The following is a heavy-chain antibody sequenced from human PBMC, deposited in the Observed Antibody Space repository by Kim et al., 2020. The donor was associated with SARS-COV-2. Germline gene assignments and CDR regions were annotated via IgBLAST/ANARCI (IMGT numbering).Heavy chain of an antibody. V-gene: IGHV3-11*05. D-gene: IGHD6-19*01. CDR1: GFTFSDYY. Sequence: GGSLRLSCAASGFTFSDYYMSWIRQAPGKGLEWVSYISSSSIYTDYADSVKGRFTISRDNAKNSLYLQMNSLRDEDTAVYYCARGLDPYNSGSTSLGVWGQGTMVTVSS. CDR3: ARGLDPYNSGSTSLGV. J-gene: IGHJ3*01. CDR2: ISSSSIYT.